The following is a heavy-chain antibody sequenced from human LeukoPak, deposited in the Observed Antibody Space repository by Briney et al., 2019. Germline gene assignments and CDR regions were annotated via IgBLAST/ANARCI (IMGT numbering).Heavy chain of an antibody. D-gene: IGHD3-3*01. CDR2: IKQDGSET. CDR3: ARGYSDFWSTALGIYFDY. Sequence: GGSLRLSCAASGFTFSGYSMNWVRQAPGKGLEWVANIKQDGSETYSVDSVRGRFTISRDNANNLLYLQMSSLRAEDTAVYYCARGYSDFWSTALGIYFDYWGQGTLVTVSS. CDR1: GFTFSGYS. J-gene: IGHJ4*02. V-gene: IGHV3-7*04.